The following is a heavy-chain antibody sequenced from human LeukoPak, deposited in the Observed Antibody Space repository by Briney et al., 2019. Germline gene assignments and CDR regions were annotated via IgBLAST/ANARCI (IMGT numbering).Heavy chain of an antibody. CDR2: INWNGGST. CDR3: AREPNTAMGDY. CDR1: GFTFDDYG. D-gene: IGHD5-18*01. J-gene: IGHJ4*02. V-gene: IGHV3-20*04. Sequence: GSLRLSCAASGFTFDDYGMSWVRQAPGKGLEWVSGINWNGGSTGYADSVKGRFTISRDNSKNTLYLQMNSLRAEDTAVYYCAREPNTAMGDYWGQGTLVTVSS.